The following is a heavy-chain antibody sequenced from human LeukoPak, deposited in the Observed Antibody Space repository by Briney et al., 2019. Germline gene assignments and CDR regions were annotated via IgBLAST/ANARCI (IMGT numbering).Heavy chain of an antibody. CDR2: INPNSGGT. V-gene: IGHV1-2*02. J-gene: IGHJ4*02. CDR3: ARGGEPGTTDFDY. D-gene: IGHD1-7*01. CDR1: GYTFTGYY. Sequence: GASVKVSCKASGYTFTGYYMHWVRQAPGQGLEWTGWINPNSGGTNYAQKFQGRVTMTRDTSISTAYMELSRLRSDDTAVYYCARGGEPGTTDFDYWGQGTLVTVSS.